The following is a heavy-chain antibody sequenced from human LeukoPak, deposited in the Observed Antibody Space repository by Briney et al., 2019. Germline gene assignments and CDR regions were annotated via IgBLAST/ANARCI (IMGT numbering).Heavy chain of an antibody. V-gene: IGHV4-39*01. CDR1: GGSISSSSYY. CDR2: IYYSGST. J-gene: IGHJ4*02. D-gene: IGHD6-19*01. CDR3: ARRDISVALLDY. Sequence: SETLSLTCTVYGGSISSSSYYWGWIRQPPGKGLEWIGSIYYSGSTYYNPSLKSRVTISVDTSKNQFSLKLSSVTAADTAVYYCARRDISVALLDYWGQGTLVTVSS.